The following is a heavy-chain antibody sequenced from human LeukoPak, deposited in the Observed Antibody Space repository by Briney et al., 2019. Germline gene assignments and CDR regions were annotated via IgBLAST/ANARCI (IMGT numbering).Heavy chain of an antibody. J-gene: IGHJ4*02. D-gene: IGHD3-10*01. CDR1: GFTFSNYE. V-gene: IGHV3-48*03. CDR2: ISSSGTGI. CDR3: ARSKKVGDDSFEY. Sequence: GGSLRLSCTGSGFTFSNYEMNWVRQAPGKEPEWIAYISSSGTGIYYADSVKGRFTISRDNANLYLQMSSLRAEDTSLYYCARSKKVGDDSFEYWGQGTLVTVSS.